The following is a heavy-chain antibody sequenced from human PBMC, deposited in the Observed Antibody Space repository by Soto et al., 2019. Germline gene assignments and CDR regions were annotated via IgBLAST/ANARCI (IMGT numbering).Heavy chain of an antibody. V-gene: IGHV3-15*01. CDR3: ARVRWNDGYPFDY. CDR1: GFTFSNAW. CDR2: IKSKTDGGTT. J-gene: IGHJ4*02. Sequence: PGGSLRLSCAASGFTFSNAWMSWVRQAPGKGLEWVGRIKSKTDGGTTDYAAPVKGRFTISRDDSKNTLYLQMNSLKTEDTAVYYCARVRWNDGYPFDYWGQGTLVTVSS. D-gene: IGHD1-1*01.